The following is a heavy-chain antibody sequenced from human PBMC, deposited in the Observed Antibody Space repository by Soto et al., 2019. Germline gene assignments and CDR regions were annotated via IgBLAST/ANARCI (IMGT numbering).Heavy chain of an antibody. Sequence: EVHLVESGGDLVQPGESLRLSCAASEFSFSNYWMSWVREAPGKGLEWVANIRPDGSEENYVDSVKGRFTISRDNAKNSLYLQMNSLRGEDTAVYYCARDLNSGGGATWYDVYDMWGQGTMVTVSS. CDR3: ARDLNSGGGATWYDVYDM. J-gene: IGHJ3*02. D-gene: IGHD2-8*02. CDR2: IRPDGSEE. CDR1: EFSFSNYW. V-gene: IGHV3-7*01.